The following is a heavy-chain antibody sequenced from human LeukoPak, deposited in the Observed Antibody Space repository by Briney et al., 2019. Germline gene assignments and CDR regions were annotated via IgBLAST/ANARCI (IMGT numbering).Heavy chain of an antibody. D-gene: IGHD4-23*01. Sequence: GGSLRLSCAASGFTFSDYYMSWVRQAPGEGLEWISSISSSSRYTNYADSVKGRFTISRDNAKNSLYLQMNSLRAADTAVYYCARDPRYGGNSEGFDYWGQGTLVTVSS. V-gene: IGHV3-11*05. CDR2: ISSSSRYT. CDR3: ARDPRYGGNSEGFDY. J-gene: IGHJ4*02. CDR1: GFTFSDYY.